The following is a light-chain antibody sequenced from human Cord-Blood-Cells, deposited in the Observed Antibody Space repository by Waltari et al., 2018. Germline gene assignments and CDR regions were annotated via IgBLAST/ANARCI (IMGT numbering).Light chain of an antibody. CDR2: YDS. V-gene: IGLV3-21*04. CDR1: NIGRKR. Sequence: SYVLTQPPSVSVAPGKTARRTCGGNNIGRKRVHWYQQKPGQAPVLVIYYDSDRPSGIPERFSGSNSGNTATLTISRVEAGDEADYYCQVWDSSSDHVVFGGGTKLTVL. J-gene: IGLJ2*01. CDR3: QVWDSSSDHVV.